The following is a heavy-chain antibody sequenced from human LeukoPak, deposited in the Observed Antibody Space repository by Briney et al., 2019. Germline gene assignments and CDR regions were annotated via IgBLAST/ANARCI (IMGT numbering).Heavy chain of an antibody. CDR2: INHSGST. CDR3: ARGSAGATLDY. V-gene: IGHV4-34*01. D-gene: IGHD1-26*01. J-gene: IGHJ4*02. Sequence: SETLSLTCTVYGGPFSGRYWSWIRQPPGRGLEWVGEINHSGSTNYNPSLKSRVTISVDTSKNQFSLKLNSVTAADTAVYYCARGSAGATLDYWGQGALVTVSS. CDR1: GGPFSGRY.